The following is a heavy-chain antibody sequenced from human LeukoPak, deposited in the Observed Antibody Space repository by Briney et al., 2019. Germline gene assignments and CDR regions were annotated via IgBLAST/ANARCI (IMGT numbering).Heavy chain of an antibody. CDR1: GYTFTSYA. CDR2: INAGNGNT. D-gene: IGHD3-22*01. Sequence: ASVKVSCKASGYTFTSYAMHWVRQAPGQRLEWMGWINAGNGNTKYSQKFQGRVTITRDTSASTAYMELSSLRSEDTAVYYCARMKGYYDSRGYPNHHYYGMDVWGQGTTVTVSS. J-gene: IGHJ6*02. V-gene: IGHV1-3*01. CDR3: ARMKGYYDSRGYPNHHYYGMDV.